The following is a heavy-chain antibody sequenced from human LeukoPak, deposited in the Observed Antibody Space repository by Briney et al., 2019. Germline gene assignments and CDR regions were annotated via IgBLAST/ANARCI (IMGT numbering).Heavy chain of an antibody. J-gene: IGHJ4*02. CDR1: GLTFSSSG. CDR3: ARDTSQSNTVTYFDY. Sequence: GGSLRLSCAASGLTFSSSGMNWVRQAPGKGLEWVSFIDSSSAYIYYADSVKGRFTISRDNAKNSLYLQMNSLRAEDTAVYYCARDTSQSNTVTYFDYWGQGTLVTVSS. CDR2: IDSSSAYI. V-gene: IGHV3-21*01. D-gene: IGHD4-17*01.